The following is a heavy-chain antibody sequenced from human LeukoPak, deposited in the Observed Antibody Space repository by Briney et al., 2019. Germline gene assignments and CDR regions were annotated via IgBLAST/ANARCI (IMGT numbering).Heavy chain of an antibody. D-gene: IGHD2/OR15-2a*01. V-gene: IGHV3-9*01. CDR3: VKDRARLREGTTGFDY. CDR2: ISWNGARI. J-gene: IGHJ4*02. CDR1: GFTFDDYA. Sequence: PGGSLRLSCAASGFTFDDYAMHWVRQVPGKGLEWVSVISWNGARIFYADSVKGRFTISRDNAKNSLFLEMNGLRPEVGALYYCVKDRARLREGTTGFDYWGQGTLVTVSS.